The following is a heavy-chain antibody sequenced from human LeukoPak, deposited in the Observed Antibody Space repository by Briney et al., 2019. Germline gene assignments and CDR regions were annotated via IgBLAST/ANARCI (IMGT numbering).Heavy chain of an antibody. D-gene: IGHD6-19*01. CDR3: ARVSVDSSGWYVHN. J-gene: IGHJ4*02. Sequence: PGGSLRLSCAASGFTFSSYWTHWVRLPPGKGLVWVSCINSDGSNTRYADSVKGRFTLSRDTAKNTMYLQTTSLRVEDTAVYFCARVSVDSSGWYVHNWGQGTLFTVSS. CDR2: INSDGSNT. CDR1: GFTFSSYW. V-gene: IGHV3-74*01.